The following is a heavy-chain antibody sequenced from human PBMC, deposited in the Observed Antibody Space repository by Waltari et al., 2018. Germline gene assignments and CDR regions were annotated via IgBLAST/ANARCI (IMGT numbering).Heavy chain of an antibody. CDR2: IQNDGSEK. J-gene: IGHJ4*02. CDR1: RFSFSNFW. V-gene: IGHV3-7*01. Sequence: EVQLVESGGGMVQPGESLRLSCAASRFSFSNFWMNWVRQAPGKGLEWVAKIQNDGSEKYYVDSVKGRFTISRDNAKNSLYLQMSSLRGDDTAVYYCAVEYDWGQGTLVTVSS. CDR3: AVEYD.